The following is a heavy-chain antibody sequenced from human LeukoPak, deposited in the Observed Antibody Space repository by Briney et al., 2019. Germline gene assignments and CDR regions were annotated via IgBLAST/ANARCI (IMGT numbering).Heavy chain of an antibody. V-gene: IGHV3-23*01. CDR1: GFTFSTYA. Sequence: GESLRLSYAASGFTFSTYAMSWVRQAPGKGLEWVSAISGSGGSTYYADSVKGRFTISRDNSKSTLYLQMNSLRAEDTAVYYCATPFPTSGYYPNYFDYWGQGTLVTVSS. CDR3: ATPFPTSGYYPNYFDY. CDR2: ISGSGGST. J-gene: IGHJ4*02. D-gene: IGHD3-22*01.